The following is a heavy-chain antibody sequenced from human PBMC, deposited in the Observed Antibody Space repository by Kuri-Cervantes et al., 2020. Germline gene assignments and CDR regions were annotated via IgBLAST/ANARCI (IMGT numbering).Heavy chain of an antibody. CDR1: GFTFSSYG. V-gene: IGHV3-48*02. CDR3: ARDHITMIVVVSYYYYYGMDV. Sequence: ETLSLTCAASGFTFSSYGMNWVRQAPGKGLEWVSYISSSSSTIYYADSVKGRFTISRDNAKNSLYLQMNSLRDEDTAVYYCARDHITMIVVVSYYYYYGMDVWGQGTTVTVSS. D-gene: IGHD3-22*01. CDR2: ISSSSSTI. J-gene: IGHJ6*02.